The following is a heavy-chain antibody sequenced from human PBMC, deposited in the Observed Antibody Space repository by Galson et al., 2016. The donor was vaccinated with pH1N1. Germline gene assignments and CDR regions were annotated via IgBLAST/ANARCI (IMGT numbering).Heavy chain of an antibody. V-gene: IGHV3-7*01. D-gene: IGHD6-19*01. CDR2: IKEDGTAS. CDR1: GFTFSHYW. Sequence: SLRLSCAASGFTFSHYWMTWVRQAPGKRLEWLAFIKEDGTASDYADSVKGRFTISRDNGKSSLYLQMSSLTGDDTAVYFCVRDSGWFKLDSWGQGILVTVSS. J-gene: IGHJ4*02. CDR3: VRDSGWFKLDS.